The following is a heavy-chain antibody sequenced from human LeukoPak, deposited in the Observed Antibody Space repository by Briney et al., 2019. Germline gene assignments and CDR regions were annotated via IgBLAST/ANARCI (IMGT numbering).Heavy chain of an antibody. CDR3: AREYCTTNSCYIWGLGY. CDR2: IASNGGTK. J-gene: IGHJ4*02. V-gene: IGHV3-64*02. CDR1: GFSFSTYT. Sequence: GGSLRLSCAASGFSFSTYTMRWVRQAPGKGLEYVSGIASNGGTKYYADSVKGRFTISRDNFKNTVYLQMDSLRTEDMAVYYCAREYCTTNSCYIWGLGYWGQGTLVTVSS. D-gene: IGHD2-2*02.